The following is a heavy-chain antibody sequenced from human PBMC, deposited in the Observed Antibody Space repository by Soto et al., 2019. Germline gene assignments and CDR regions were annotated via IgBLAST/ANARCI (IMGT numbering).Heavy chain of an antibody. D-gene: IGHD4-17*01. CDR1: GGSISSYY. CDR2: IYGSGST. CDR3: ARGNTVFDY. J-gene: IGHJ4*02. V-gene: IGHV4-4*07. Sequence: QVQLQESGPGLVKPSETLSLTCTVSGGSISSYYWTWIRQPAGKGLEWIGRIYGSGSTNSTPSLKSRVTMSVDTSNNQFSLKLNSVTAADTAVYYCARGNTVFDYWGQGTLVTVSS.